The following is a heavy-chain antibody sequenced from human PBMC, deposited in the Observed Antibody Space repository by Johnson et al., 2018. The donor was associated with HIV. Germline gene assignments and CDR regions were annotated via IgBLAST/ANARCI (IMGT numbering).Heavy chain of an antibody. CDR3: AKVKLELRYGAFDI. D-gene: IGHD1-7*01. V-gene: IGHV3-66*01. Sequence: VQLVESGGGLVPPGGSLRLSCAASGFTVSSTYMSWVRQAPGKGLEWVSIIFSGGSTYYADSVMGRFTVSRDNSKNTLYLQMNSLRAEDTAVYYCAKVKLELRYGAFDIWGQGTMVTVSS. CDR2: IFSGGST. CDR1: GFTVSSTY. J-gene: IGHJ3*02.